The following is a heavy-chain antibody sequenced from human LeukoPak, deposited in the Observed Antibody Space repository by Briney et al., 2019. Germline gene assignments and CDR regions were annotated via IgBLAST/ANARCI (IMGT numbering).Heavy chain of an antibody. J-gene: IGHJ4*02. CDR3: AAGRYYYDSSGLGSVDY. CDR1: GYTLTELS. CDR2: FDPEDGET. Sequence: ASVKVSCXVSGYTLTELSMHWVRQAPGKGLEWMGGFDPEDGETIYAQKFQGRVIMTEDTSTDTAYMELSSLRSEDTAVYYCAAGRYYYDSSGLGSVDYWGQGTLVTVSS. V-gene: IGHV1-24*01. D-gene: IGHD3-22*01.